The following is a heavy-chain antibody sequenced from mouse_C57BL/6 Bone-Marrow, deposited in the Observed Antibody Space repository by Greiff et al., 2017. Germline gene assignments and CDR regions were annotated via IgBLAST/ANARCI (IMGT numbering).Heavy chain of an antibody. Sequence: QVQLKESGAELVRPGASVTLSCKASGYTFTDYEMHWVKQTPVHGLEWIGAIDPETGGTAYNQKFKGKAILTADKSSSTAYMELRCLTSEDSAVYYCTIYYGKGDYAMDYWGQGTSVTVSS. J-gene: IGHJ4*01. CDR2: IDPETGGT. D-gene: IGHD2-1*01. CDR1: GYTFTDYE. V-gene: IGHV1-15*01. CDR3: TIYYGKGDYAMDY.